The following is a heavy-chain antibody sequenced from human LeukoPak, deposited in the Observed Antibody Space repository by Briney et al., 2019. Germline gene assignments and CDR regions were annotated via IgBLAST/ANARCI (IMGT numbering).Heavy chain of an antibody. V-gene: IGHV4-59*01. J-gene: IGHJ4*02. CDR1: GGSISSYY. Sequence: SETLSLTCTVSGGSISSYYWSWIRQPPGKGLEWIGYIYYSGSTNYNPSLKSRVTISVDTSKNQFSLKLRSVTAADTAVYYCARMSRGAAGLSVLDYWGQGTLVTVSS. D-gene: IGHD6-13*01. CDR2: IYYSGST. CDR3: ARMSRGAAGLSVLDY.